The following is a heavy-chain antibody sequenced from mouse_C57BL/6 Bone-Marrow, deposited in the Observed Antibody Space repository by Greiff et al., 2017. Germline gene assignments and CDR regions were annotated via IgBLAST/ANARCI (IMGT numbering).Heavy chain of an antibody. Sequence: VQLQQSGPELVKPGASVKLSCTASGYSFTDYNMHWVKQSNGKSLEWIGVINPNYGTTSYNQKFKGKATLTVDQSSSTAYMQHNSLTSEDSAVYYCAKASIYSWFAYWGQGTLVTVSA. CDR3: AKASIYSWFAY. CDR1: GYSFTDYN. V-gene: IGHV1-39*01. D-gene: IGHD6-1*01. CDR2: INPNYGTT. J-gene: IGHJ3*01.